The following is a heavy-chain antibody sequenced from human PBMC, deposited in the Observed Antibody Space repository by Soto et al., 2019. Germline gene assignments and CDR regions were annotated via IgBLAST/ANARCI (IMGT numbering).Heavy chain of an antibody. V-gene: IGHV3-23*01. CDR2: VSAGGDMT. D-gene: IGHD3-10*01. J-gene: IGHJ6*02. CDR1: GFTFNSYA. Sequence: DVQVLESGGDLVQPGGSLRLSCAASGFTFNSYAMSWVRQAPGKGLEWVSSVSAGGDMTYYSDSVKGRFTISRDNSNNALFLQMNRLRIEDTALYYCARGDRGGSGSPASYYYSGLDVWGQGTTVTVSS. CDR3: ARGDRGGSGSPASYYYSGLDV.